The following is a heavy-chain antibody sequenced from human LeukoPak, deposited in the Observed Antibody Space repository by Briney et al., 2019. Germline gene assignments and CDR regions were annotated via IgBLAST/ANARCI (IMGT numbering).Heavy chain of an antibody. J-gene: IGHJ4*02. CDR3: AKGGNSGYYYFDY. CDR1: GFTFNTYD. V-gene: IGHV3-23*01. Sequence: GGSLRLSCAASGFTFNTYDMSWVRQAPGKGLEWVSGISGSGGSTYYADSVKGRFTISRDNSKNTLYVQMNSLRAEDTAIYYCAKGGNSGYYYFDYWGQGTLVTVSS. CDR2: ISGSGGST. D-gene: IGHD3-22*01.